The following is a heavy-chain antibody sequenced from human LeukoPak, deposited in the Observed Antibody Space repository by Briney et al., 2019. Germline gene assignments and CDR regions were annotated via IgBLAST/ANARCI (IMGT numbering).Heavy chain of an antibody. J-gene: IGHJ4*02. V-gene: IGHV3-23*01. CDR1: GFTFTSYA. D-gene: IGHD6-19*01. Sequence: PGGSLRLSCAASGFTFTSYAMSWVRQAPGKGLECVSTFSGASTTSYADAVKGRVTISRDNSKNILYLQLNSLRAEDTAVYYCAKLKQWQPQRYFFEYWGQGALVTVAS. CDR3: AKLKQWQPQRYFFEY. CDR2: FSGASTT.